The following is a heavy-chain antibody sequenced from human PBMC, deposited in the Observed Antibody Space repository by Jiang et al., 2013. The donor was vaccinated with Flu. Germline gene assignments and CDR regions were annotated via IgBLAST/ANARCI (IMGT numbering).Heavy chain of an antibody. J-gene: IGHJ4*02. CDR2: IYYSGST. CDR1: GGSISSSSYY. CDR3: ARGHSSSWYGDYFDY. Sequence: GLVKPSETLSLTCTVSGGSISSSSYYWGWIRQPPGKGLEWIGSIYYSGSTYYNPSLKSRVTISVDTSKNQFSLKLSSVTAADTAVYYCARGHSSSWYGDYFDYWGQGTLVTVSS. V-gene: IGHV4-39*07. D-gene: IGHD6-13*01.